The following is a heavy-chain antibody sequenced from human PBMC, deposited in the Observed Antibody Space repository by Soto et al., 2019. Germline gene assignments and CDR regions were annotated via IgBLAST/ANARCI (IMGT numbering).Heavy chain of an antibody. D-gene: IGHD4-17*01. J-gene: IGHJ4*02. V-gene: IGHV1-3*01. CDR2: INAGNGNT. CDR1: GYTFTSYA. Sequence: GASVKVSCKASGYTFTSYAMHWVRQAPGQRLEWMGWINAGNGNTKYSQKFQGRVTITRDTSASTAYMELSSLRSEDTAVYYCAKSKSDYGGYFDYWGQGTLVTVSS. CDR3: AKSKSDYGGYFDY.